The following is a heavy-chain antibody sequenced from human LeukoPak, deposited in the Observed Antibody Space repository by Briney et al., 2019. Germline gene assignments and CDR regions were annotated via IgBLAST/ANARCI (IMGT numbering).Heavy chain of an antibody. D-gene: IGHD3-10*01. CDR3: GRHYYGSSQIDY. Sequence: SETLSLTCTVSGYSIASGNFYWGWIRQPPGKGLEWIGNIYYSGTTYNNPSLTSRVTMSVDTSTNQFSLKMASVAAADTAMYYCGRHYYGSSQIDYWGQGTLVTVSS. V-gene: IGHV4-39*01. CDR2: IYYSGTT. CDR1: GYSIASGNFY. J-gene: IGHJ4*02.